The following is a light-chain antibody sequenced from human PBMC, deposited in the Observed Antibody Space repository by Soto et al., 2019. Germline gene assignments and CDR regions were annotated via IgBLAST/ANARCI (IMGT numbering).Light chain of an antibody. CDR1: SSDVGGYNY. CDR2: GVT. V-gene: IGLV2-14*01. Sequence: QSALTQPASVSGSPGQSITISCTGTSSDVGGYNYVSWYQQHPGKAPKLMIYGVTNRLSGVSNRFSGSKSGNTASLTISGLQAEDEADYYCSSYTSSSTLSVVFGGGTKVTVL. J-gene: IGLJ2*01. CDR3: SSYTSSSTLSVV.